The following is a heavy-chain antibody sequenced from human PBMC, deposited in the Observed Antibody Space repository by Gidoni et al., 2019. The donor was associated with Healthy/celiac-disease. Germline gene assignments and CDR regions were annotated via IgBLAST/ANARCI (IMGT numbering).Heavy chain of an antibody. Sequence: QVQLVPSGAEVNTPGASVKVSCTVSGSTLTELSMHWVRQAPGKGLEWMGGFDPEDGETIYAQKFQGRVTVTEDTSTDTAYMELSSRRSEDTAVYYCATGWELPPLWDFDLWGRGTLVTVSS. CDR2: FDPEDGET. CDR1: GSTLTELS. V-gene: IGHV1-24*01. D-gene: IGHD1-26*01. CDR3: ATGWELPPLWDFDL. J-gene: IGHJ2*01.